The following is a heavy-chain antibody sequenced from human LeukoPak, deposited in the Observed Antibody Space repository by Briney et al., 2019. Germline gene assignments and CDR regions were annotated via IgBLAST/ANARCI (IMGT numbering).Heavy chain of an antibody. CDR2: VSGSGANT. Sequence: GGSLRLFCAASGFTFDNYAMSWVRQAPGKGLEWVSAVSGSGANTYYADSVKGRFTISRDNSKNTLYLQMNSLRAEDTAVYYCARRSGIAVAGAFDYWGQGTLVTVSS. V-gene: IGHV3-23*01. J-gene: IGHJ4*02. CDR1: GFTFDNYA. CDR3: ARRSGIAVAGAFDY. D-gene: IGHD6-19*01.